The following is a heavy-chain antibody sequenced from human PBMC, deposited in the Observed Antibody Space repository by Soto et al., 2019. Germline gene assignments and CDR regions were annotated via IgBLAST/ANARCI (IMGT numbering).Heavy chain of an antibody. CDR3: ARKAVPDF. V-gene: IGHV3-30*03. CDR2: ITYDATNE. Sequence: PGGSLRLSCAASGFRFSGYGMHWVRQAPGKGLEWVAVITYDATNEYYADSVKGRFTISRDNSNNTLSLHMSSLRLADTAVYYCARKAVPDFWGQGTLVTVSS. J-gene: IGHJ4*02. D-gene: IGHD6-19*01. CDR1: GFRFSGYG.